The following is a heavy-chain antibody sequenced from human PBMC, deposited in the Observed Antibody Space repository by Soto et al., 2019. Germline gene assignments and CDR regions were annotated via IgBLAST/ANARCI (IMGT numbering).Heavy chain of an antibody. V-gene: IGHV4-34*01. CDR3: ASPNGLEYYYDSSGYAN. J-gene: IGHJ4*02. CDR1: GGSFSGYY. CDR2: INHSGST. Sequence: SETLSLTCAVYGGSFSGYYWSWIRQPPGKGLEWIGEINHSGSTNYNPSLKSRVTISVDTSKNQFALKLSSVTAADTAVYYCASPNGLEYYYDSSGYANWGQGTLVTVSS. D-gene: IGHD3-22*01.